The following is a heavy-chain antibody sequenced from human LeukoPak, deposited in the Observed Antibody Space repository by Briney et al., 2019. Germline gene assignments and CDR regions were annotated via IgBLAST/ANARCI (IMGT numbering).Heavy chain of an antibody. CDR3: AKDPNGDYVGAFDM. CDR1: GFTFNNYG. CDR2: ISYDGRNK. D-gene: IGHD4-17*01. Sequence: GGSLRLSCAASGFTFNNYGMHWVRQAPGKGLEWVAVISYDGRNKHYPDSVKGRFTISRDISTDTLWLQMDSLRADDTAVYHCAKDPNGDYVGAFDMWGQGTMVTVSS. V-gene: IGHV3-30*18. J-gene: IGHJ3*02.